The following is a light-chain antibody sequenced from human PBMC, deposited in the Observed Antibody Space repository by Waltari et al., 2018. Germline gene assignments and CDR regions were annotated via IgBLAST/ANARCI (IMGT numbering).Light chain of an antibody. CDR3: QKYDSAPWT. CDR2: AAS. Sequence: DIQMTQSPSSLSASVGDRVTITCRASQGISCYLAWYQQKPGKVPKLLVYAASTLQSGVPSRFSGSGSGTDFTLTISSLQPEDVATYYCQKYDSAPWTFGQGTRVETK. J-gene: IGKJ1*01. CDR1: QGISCY. V-gene: IGKV1-27*01.